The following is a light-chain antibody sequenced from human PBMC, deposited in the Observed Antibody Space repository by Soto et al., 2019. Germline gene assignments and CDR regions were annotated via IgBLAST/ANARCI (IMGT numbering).Light chain of an antibody. CDR2: EVY. V-gene: IGLV2-8*01. CDR1: RNDVGGYNY. CDR3: CSYAGGTFFEV. Sequence: QSALTQPPSASGSPGQSVTISCTGTRNDVGGYNYVSWYQQHPGKAPKVIIYEVYKRPSGVPDRFSGSKSGNTASLTVSALQPEDEADYYCCSYAGGTFFEVFGTGTKVTV. J-gene: IGLJ1*01.